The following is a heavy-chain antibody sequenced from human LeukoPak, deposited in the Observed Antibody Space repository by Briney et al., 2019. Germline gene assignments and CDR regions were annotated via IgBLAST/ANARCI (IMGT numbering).Heavy chain of an antibody. Sequence: GGSLRLSCAASGFTFSSYSMNWVRQAPGKGLEWVSSISSSSSYIYYADSVKGRFTISRDNAKNSLYLQMNSLRAEDTAVYYCARSSTNYDILTGYLYYFDYWGQGTLVTVSS. V-gene: IGHV3-21*01. J-gene: IGHJ4*02. CDR3: ARSSTNYDILTGYLYYFDY. CDR1: GFTFSSYS. CDR2: ISSSSSYI. D-gene: IGHD3-9*01.